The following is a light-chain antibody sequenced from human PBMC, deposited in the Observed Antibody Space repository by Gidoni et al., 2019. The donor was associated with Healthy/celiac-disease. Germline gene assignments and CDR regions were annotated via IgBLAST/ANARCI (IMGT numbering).Light chain of an antibody. V-gene: IGLV1-40*01. CDR3: QSYDSSLSGSEV. CDR1: SSNIGAGYD. CDR2: GNS. J-gene: IGLJ2*01. Sequence: QSVLTQPPSVSGAPGQRVPIPCTGSSSNIGAGYDVHGYQQLPGTAPKLPIYGNSNRPSGVPDRFSGSKSGTSASLAITGLQAEYEADYYCQSYDSSLSGSEVFGGGTKLTVL.